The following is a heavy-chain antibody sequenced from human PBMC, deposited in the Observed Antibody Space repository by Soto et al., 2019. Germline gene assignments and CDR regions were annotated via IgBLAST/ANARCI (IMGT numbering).Heavy chain of an antibody. V-gene: IGHV3-23*01. D-gene: IGHD3-3*01. Sequence: EVQLLESGGGLVQPGGSLRLSCAASGFTFSSYAMSWVRQAPGKGLEWVSAISGSGGSTYYTDSVKGRFTISRDNSKNTLYLQMNSLRAEDTAVYYCAKYFATIFGADDYYYYMDVWGKGTTVTVSS. CDR1: GFTFSSYA. CDR3: AKYFATIFGADDYYYYMDV. J-gene: IGHJ6*03. CDR2: ISGSGGST.